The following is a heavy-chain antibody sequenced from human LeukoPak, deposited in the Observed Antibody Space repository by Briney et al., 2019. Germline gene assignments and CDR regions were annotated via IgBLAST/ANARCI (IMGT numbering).Heavy chain of an antibody. J-gene: IGHJ5*02. Sequence: SETLSLTCTVSGGSISSSDYYWSWIRQPPGRGLEWLGNIYYTGSTSYNPSLKSRVTFSVDTFNNQFSLHLSSVTAADAAVYYCARENYCTNGVCWAFDPWGQGTLVTVSS. CDR1: GGSISSSDYY. V-gene: IGHV4-39*07. CDR2: IYYTGST. CDR3: ARENYCTNGVCWAFDP. D-gene: IGHD2-8*01.